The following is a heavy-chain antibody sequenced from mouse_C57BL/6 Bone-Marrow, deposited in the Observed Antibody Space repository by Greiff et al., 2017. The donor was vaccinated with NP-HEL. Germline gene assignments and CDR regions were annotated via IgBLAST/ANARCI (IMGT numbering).Heavy chain of an antibody. CDR3: VTSVFYYYGIL. D-gene: IGHD1-1*01. Sequence: EVQLQQSGAELVKPGASVKLSCTASGFNIKDYYMHWVKQRTEQGLEWIGRIDPEDGETKYAPKFKGKATITADTSSNTAYLQLSSLTSEDTAVYYCVTSVFYYYGILWGQGTLVTVSA. V-gene: IGHV14-2*01. J-gene: IGHJ3*01. CDR1: GFNIKDYY. CDR2: IDPEDGET.